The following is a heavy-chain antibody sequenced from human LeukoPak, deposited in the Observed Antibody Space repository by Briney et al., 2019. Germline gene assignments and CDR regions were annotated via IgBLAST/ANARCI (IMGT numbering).Heavy chain of an antibody. CDR3: ARGSSGFFDY. CDR2: ISYSGST. J-gene: IGHJ4*02. Sequence: SETLSLTCTVSAGSISNYYWSWIRQPPGKGLEWIGYISYSGSTIYNPSLKSRVTISIDTSKNQFSLKLISVTAADTAVYYCARGSSGFFDYWGQGTLVTVSS. V-gene: IGHV4-59*08. CDR1: AGSISNYY. D-gene: IGHD6-19*01.